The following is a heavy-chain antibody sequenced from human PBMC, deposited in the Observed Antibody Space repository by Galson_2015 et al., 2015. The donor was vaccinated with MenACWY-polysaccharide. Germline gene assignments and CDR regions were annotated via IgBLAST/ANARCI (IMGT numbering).Heavy chain of an antibody. V-gene: IGHV3-30*18. CDR1: GFTFSAHG. J-gene: IGHJ3*01. CDR2: ISTAGSTK. Sequence: SLRLSCAASGFTFSAHGIHWGRQVPGKGLEWVAVISTAGSTKYYADSVKGRFTISRDNSKNTLYLQMNSLRTEDTAVYYCAKDRGSSWYLGVLQFSGQGTMVIVSS. CDR3: AKDRGSSWYLGVLQF. D-gene: IGHD6-13*01.